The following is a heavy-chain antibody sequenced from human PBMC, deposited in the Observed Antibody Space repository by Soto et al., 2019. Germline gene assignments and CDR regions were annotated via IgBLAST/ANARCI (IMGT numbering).Heavy chain of an antibody. CDR3: ARNFGANPPVS. Sequence: VASVKVSCKASGGTFSSYAISWVRQAPGQGLEWMGGIIPIFGTANYAQKFQGRVTITADESTSTAYMELSSLRSEDTAVYYCARNFGANPPVSWGHGTLVTVSS. CDR2: IIPIFGTA. CDR1: GGTFSSYA. J-gene: IGHJ4*01. V-gene: IGHV1-69*13. D-gene: IGHD1-26*01.